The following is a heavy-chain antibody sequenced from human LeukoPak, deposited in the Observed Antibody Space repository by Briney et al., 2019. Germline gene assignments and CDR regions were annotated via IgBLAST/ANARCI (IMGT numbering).Heavy chain of an antibody. Sequence: SETLSLTCTVSGGSITSYYWSWIRQAAGEGLEWIGRIHTSGGTNYNPSLKSRVTMSVDTSKNQFSLKLSSVTAADTAVYYCARSGGSGTYYDGSFDYWGQGTLVTVSS. CDR3: ARSGGSGTYYDGSFDY. D-gene: IGHD1-26*01. J-gene: IGHJ4*02. CDR2: IHTSGGT. CDR1: GGSITSYY. V-gene: IGHV4-4*07.